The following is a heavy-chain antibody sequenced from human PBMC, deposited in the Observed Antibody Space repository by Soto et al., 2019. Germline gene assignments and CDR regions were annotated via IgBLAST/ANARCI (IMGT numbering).Heavy chain of an antibody. V-gene: IGHV4-39*01. CDR3: ARIAAAGSDY. Sequence: PSETLSLTCTVTGDSISSRSYYWGWIRQPPGKGLEWIGSIYYSGSTYNNPSLRSRVSMSIDTSKDQFSLKLSSVTAADTAVYYCARIAAAGSDYWGQGTLVTVSS. CDR2: IYYSGST. CDR1: GDSISSRSYY. J-gene: IGHJ4*02. D-gene: IGHD6-13*01.